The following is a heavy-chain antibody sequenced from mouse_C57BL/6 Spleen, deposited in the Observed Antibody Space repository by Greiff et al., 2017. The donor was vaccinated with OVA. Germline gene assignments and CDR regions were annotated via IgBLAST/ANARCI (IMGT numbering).Heavy chain of an antibody. V-gene: IGHV6-3*01. CDR1: GFTFSNYW. CDR2: IRLKSDNYAT. J-gene: IGHJ2*01. D-gene: IGHD4-1*01. Sequence: EVMLVESGGGLVQPGGSMKLSCVASGFTFSNYWMNWVRQSPEKGLEWVAQIRLKSDNYATHYAESVKGRFTISRDDSKSSVYLQMNNLRAEDTGIYYCGTGSYYFDYWGQGTTLTVSS. CDR3: GTGSYYFDY.